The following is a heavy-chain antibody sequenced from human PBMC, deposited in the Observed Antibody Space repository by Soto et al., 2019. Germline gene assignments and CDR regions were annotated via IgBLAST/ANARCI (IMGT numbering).Heavy chain of an antibody. CDR1: GGSFSGYD. D-gene: IGHD6-13*01. CDR3: ARGWAAAGLYGMDV. V-gene: IGHV4-34*01. Sequence: NHSETLALTCAVYGGSFSGYDWSWIRKPPGKGLEWIGEINHSGSTNYNPSLKSRVTISVDTSKNQFSLKLSSVTAADTAVYYCARGWAAAGLYGMDVWGQGTTVTVSS. CDR2: INHSGST. J-gene: IGHJ6*02.